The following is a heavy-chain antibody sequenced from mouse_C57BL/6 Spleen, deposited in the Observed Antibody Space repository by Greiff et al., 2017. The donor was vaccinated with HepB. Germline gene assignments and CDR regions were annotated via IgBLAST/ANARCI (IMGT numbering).Heavy chain of an antibody. D-gene: IGHD2-4*01. CDR2: ILPGSGST. Sequence: VQLQQSGAELMKPGASVKLSCKATGYTFTGYWIEWVKQRPGHGLEWIGAILPGSGSTNYNEKVKGKATFTADTSSNTAYMQLSSLTTEDSAIYYCANDDYDGDYAMDYWGQGTSVTVSS. CDR1: GYTFTGYW. CDR3: ANDDYDGDYAMDY. J-gene: IGHJ4*01. V-gene: IGHV1-9*01.